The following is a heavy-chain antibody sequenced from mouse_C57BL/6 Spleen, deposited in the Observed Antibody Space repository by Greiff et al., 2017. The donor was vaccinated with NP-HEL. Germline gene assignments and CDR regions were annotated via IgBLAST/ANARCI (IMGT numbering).Heavy chain of an antibody. D-gene: IGHD1-1*01. Sequence: VQLQQSGPGLVKPSQSLSLTCSVTGYSITSGYYWNWIRQFPGNTLEWMGYISYDGSNNYNPSLKNRISITRDTSKNQFFLKLNSVTTEDTATYYCATYYGSSLYYYAMDYWGQGTSVTVSS. CDR3: ATYYGSSLYYYAMDY. J-gene: IGHJ4*01. CDR1: GYSITSGYY. CDR2: ISYDGSN. V-gene: IGHV3-6*01.